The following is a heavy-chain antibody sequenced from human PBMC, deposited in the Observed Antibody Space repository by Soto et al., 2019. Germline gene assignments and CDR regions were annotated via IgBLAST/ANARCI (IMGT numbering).Heavy chain of an antibody. CDR2: ISGGGGVT. Sequence: EVQLLESGGGLVQPGGSLRLSCAASGFTFSNNAMTWVRQAPGRGLEFVSVISGGGGVTYYADSVKGRFTISRDNSKNTLFLQMNSLRVEDTAIYYCAKDSTASTSWYDFHYWGQGTLVTVS. V-gene: IGHV3-23*01. D-gene: IGHD6-13*01. J-gene: IGHJ4*02. CDR1: GFTFSNNA. CDR3: AKDSTASTSWYDFHY.